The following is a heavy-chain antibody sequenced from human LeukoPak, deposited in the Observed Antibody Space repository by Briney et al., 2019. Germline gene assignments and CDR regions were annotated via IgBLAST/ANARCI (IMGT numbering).Heavy chain of an antibody. CDR1: GGTISSYY. J-gene: IGHJ4*02. D-gene: IGHD5-12*01. CDR3: ARQYSGYDDY. CDR2: IYYSGST. Sequence: PSETLSLTCTVSGGTISSYYWSWIRQPPGKGLEWIGYIYYSGSTNYNPSLKSRVTISVDTSKNQFSLKLSSVTAADTAVYYCARQYSGYDDYWGQGTLVTVSS. V-gene: IGHV4-59*08.